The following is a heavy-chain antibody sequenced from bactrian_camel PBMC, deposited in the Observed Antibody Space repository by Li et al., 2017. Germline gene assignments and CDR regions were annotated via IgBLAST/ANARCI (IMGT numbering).Heavy chain of an antibody. J-gene: IGHJ6*01. Sequence: VQLVESGGGLAQPGGSLTLSCVASGFTFSSYSMSWVRQAPGKGLEWVSTKNSGDGTYYPDSVKGRFTISQDNAKNTVYLQMSSLKPEDTAVYVCATDRIRSGGTCYNSDFAYWGQGTQVTVS. CDR3: ATDRIRSGGTCYNSDFAY. D-gene: IGHD7*01. CDR2: KNSGDGT. CDR1: GFTFSSYS. V-gene: IGHV3S40*01.